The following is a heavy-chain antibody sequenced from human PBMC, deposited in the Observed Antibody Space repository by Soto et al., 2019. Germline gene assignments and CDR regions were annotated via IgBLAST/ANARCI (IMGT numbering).Heavy chain of an antibody. CDR3: AREGSGSYLWGTDYYYYGMDV. J-gene: IGHJ6*02. V-gene: IGHV1-18*01. CDR2: ISAYNGNT. Sequence: QVQLVQSGAEVKKPGASVKVSCKASGYTFTSYGISWVRQAPGQGLEWMGWISAYNGNTNYAQKLQGRVTMTTDTSTSTAYMELRSLRSDDTAVYYCAREGSGSYLWGTDYYYYGMDVWGQGTTVTVSS. CDR1: GYTFTSYG. D-gene: IGHD3-10*01.